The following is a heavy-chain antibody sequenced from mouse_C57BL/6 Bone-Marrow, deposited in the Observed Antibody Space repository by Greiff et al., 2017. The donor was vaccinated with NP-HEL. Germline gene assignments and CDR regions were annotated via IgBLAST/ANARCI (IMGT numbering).Heavy chain of an antibody. Sequence: VQLQQSGPVLVKPGPSVKISCKASGFTFTDYYMHWVKQSHGKSLEWIGLVYPYNGGTSYNQKFKGKATLTVDTSSSTAYMELNSLTSEDAAVYYCARDYYGSSYLWYFDVWGTGTTVTVSS. J-gene: IGHJ1*03. V-gene: IGHV1-36*01. CDR1: GFTFTDYY. D-gene: IGHD1-1*01. CDR2: VYPYNGGT. CDR3: ARDYYGSSYLWYFDV.